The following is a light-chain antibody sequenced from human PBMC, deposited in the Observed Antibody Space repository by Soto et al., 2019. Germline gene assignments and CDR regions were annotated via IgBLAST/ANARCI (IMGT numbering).Light chain of an antibody. Sequence: DIQMTQSPASLSVSVGDRVTITCRASQSINNYLNWYQQKPGQAPKLLIRSASTLQRGVPSRFSGSGSRTDFTLTNTNVQPDDIATYYCQQTLTMPLTFGHGTRLHIK. J-gene: IGKJ5*01. CDR2: SAS. V-gene: IGKV1-39*01. CDR3: QQTLTMPLT. CDR1: QSINNY.